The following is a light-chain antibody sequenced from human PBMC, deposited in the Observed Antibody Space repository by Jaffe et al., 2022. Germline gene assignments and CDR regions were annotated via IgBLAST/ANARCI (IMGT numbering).Light chain of an antibody. CDR3: QQYGNSIS. J-gene: IGKJ4*01. Sequence: EVVLTQSPGTLSLSPGERATLSCRASQSVRSGQLAWYQQKAGQAPRLLIYGASIRATGIPDRFSVSGSGTDFTLTISRLEPEDLAVYYCQQYGNSISFGGGTKVEIK. CDR1: QSVRSGQ. V-gene: IGKV3-20*01. CDR2: GAS.